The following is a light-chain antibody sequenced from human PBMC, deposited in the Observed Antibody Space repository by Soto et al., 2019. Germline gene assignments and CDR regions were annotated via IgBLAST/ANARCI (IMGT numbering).Light chain of an antibody. CDR3: AAWDDSLRVWV. CDR2: KTN. V-gene: IGLV1-47*01. Sequence: QSALTQPPSASGSPGQSVAISCTGTSSDVGGYNYVSWYQQLPGTAPKLLIYKTNHRPSRVPDRFSASKSGTSASLAISGLRSEDEADYYCAAWDDSLRVWVFGGGTQLTVL. CDR1: SSDVGGYNY. J-gene: IGLJ3*02.